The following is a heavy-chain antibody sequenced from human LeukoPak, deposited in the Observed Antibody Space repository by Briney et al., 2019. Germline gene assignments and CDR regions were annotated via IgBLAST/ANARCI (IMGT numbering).Heavy chain of an antibody. CDR1: GFTFSSYA. D-gene: IGHD3-16*01. CDR2: ISYDGSNK. CDR3: ARDYEDRYFDY. J-gene: IGHJ4*02. Sequence: PGGSLRRSCAASGFTFSSYAMHWVRQAPGKGLEWVAVISYDGSNKYYADSVKGRFTISRDNSKNTLYLQMNSLRAEDTAVYYCARDYEDRYFDYWGQGTLVTVSS. V-gene: IGHV3-30-3*01.